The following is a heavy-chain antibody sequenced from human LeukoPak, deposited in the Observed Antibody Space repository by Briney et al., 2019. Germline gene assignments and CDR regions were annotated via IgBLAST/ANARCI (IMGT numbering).Heavy chain of an antibody. CDR3: AHYGSGSYYLPPYFDY. Sequence: SGPTLVSPTQTLTLTCTFSGFSLSTSGVGVGWIRQPPGKALEWLALIYWDDDKRYSPSLKSRLTITKDTSKNQVVLTMTNMDPVDTATYYCAHYGSGSYYLPPYFDYWGQGTLVTVSS. V-gene: IGHV2-5*02. CDR2: IYWDDDK. CDR1: GFSLSTSGVG. D-gene: IGHD3-10*01. J-gene: IGHJ4*02.